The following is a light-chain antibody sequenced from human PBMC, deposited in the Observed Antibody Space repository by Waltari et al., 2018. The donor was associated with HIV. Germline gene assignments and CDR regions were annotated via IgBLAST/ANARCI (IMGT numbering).Light chain of an antibody. V-gene: IGLV3-1*01. CDR2: EDN. J-gene: IGLJ2*01. Sequence: SYEVTQPPSVSVSPGQTASLTCSGHKLGNKYTAWYQQKPGQSPGLVIYEDNKRRSGTPERFAGSNSGDKATLPISGTQAMDEADYYCQAWDSSTVVFGGGTRLTVL. CDR3: QAWDSSTVV. CDR1: KLGNKY.